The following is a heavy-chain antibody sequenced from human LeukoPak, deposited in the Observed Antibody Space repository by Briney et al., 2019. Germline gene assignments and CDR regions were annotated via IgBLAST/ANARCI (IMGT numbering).Heavy chain of an antibody. CDR2: ISASSNFI. D-gene: IGHD2-2*01. V-gene: IGHV3-21*01. J-gene: IGHJ4*02. CDR3: ARPATGYCSSAGCHWDS. CDR1: GFTFSTHS. Sequence: PGGSLRLSCAASGFTFSTHSMYWVRQAPGKGLEWVSSISASSNFIHYAESVRGRFTISRDNAKNPLYLQMNSLGAQDTAVYYCARPATGYCSSAGCHWDSWGQGTLATVSS.